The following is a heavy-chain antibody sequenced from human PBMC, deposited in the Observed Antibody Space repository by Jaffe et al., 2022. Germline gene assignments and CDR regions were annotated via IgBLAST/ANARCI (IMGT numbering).Heavy chain of an antibody. V-gene: IGHV4-38-2*01. CDR1: GYSISSGYY. J-gene: IGHJ4*02. CDR2: IYHSGST. D-gene: IGHD3-16*02. CDR3: ARRRGSDPIYYFDY. Sequence: QVQLQESGPGLVKPSETLSLTCAVSGYSISSGYYWGWIRQPPGKGLEWIGSIYHSGSTYYNPSLKSRVTISVDTSKNQFSLKLSSVTAADTAVYYCARRRGSDPIYYFDYWGQGTLVTVSS.